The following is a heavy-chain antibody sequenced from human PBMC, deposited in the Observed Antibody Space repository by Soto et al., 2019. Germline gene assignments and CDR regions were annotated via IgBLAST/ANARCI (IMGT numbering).Heavy chain of an antibody. CDR1: GYSFASYW. Sequence: GESLKISCQGSGYSFASYWIGWVRQIPWKDLEWMGIIYPVDSYTRYSPSFQGQVTISADKSLRTAYLQWTSLKASDTALYYCARTRSFTLGSYYDGREAWGQGTPVNVSS. CDR2: IYPVDSYT. V-gene: IGHV5-51*01. D-gene: IGHD6-6*01. J-gene: IGHJ6*02. CDR3: ARTRSFTLGSYYDGREA.